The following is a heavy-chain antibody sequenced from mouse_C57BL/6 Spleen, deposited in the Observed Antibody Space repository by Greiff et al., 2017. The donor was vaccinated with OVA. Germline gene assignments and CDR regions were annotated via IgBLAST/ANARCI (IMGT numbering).Heavy chain of an antibody. D-gene: IGHD2-2*01. CDR2: IDPETGGT. CDR1: GYTFTDYE. CDR3: TRNYGYGRRFDY. V-gene: IGHV1-15*01. Sequence: VQLQQSGAELVRPGASVTLSCKASGYTFTDYEMHWVKQTPVHGLEWIGAIDPETGGTAYNQKFKGKAILTADKSSSTAYMELRSLTSEDSAVEYCTRNYGYGRRFDYWGQGTPLTVSS. J-gene: IGHJ2*01.